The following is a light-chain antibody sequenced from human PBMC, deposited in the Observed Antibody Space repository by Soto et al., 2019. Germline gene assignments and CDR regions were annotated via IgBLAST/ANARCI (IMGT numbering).Light chain of an antibody. CDR1: QDVGRY. CDR2: GAS. J-gene: IGKJ1*01. Sequence: AIRMTQSPSSLSASAGDRVAIACRASQDVGRYLAWYQQKPGQAPKLLIYGASTLQSGVPSRFSGGGSGTDFTLTISCLQSEDLATYYCQQYKNYPWTFGQGTKVEIK. V-gene: IGKV1-8*01. CDR3: QQYKNYPWT.